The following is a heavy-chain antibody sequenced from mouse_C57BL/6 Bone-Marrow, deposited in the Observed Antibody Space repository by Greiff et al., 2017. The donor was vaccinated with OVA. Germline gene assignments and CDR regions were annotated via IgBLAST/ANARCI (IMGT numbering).Heavy chain of an antibody. CDR3: AREAYYRGFAY. Sequence: EVHLVESGPGLVKPSQSLSLTCSVTGYSITSGYYWNWIRQFPGNKLEWMGYISYDGSNNYNPSLKNRISITRDTSKNQFFLKLNSVTTEDTATYYCAREAYYRGFAYWGQGTLVTVSA. V-gene: IGHV3-6*01. CDR1: GYSITSGYY. CDR2: ISYDGSN. J-gene: IGHJ3*01. D-gene: IGHD2-14*01.